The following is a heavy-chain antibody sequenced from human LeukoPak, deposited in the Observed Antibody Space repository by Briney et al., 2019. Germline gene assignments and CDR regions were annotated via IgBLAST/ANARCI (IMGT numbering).Heavy chain of an antibody. Sequence: GESLKISFRGSGYSFTNYWIGWGRQMPGKGLEWRRIIYPGDSNTRYSPSFQGQVTISADKSISTAYLQWSSLKASDTAMYYCARLAVSSIWSVYFDYWGQGTLVTVSS. CDR2: IYPGDSNT. J-gene: IGHJ4*02. CDR1: GYSFTNYW. CDR3: ARLAVSSIWSVYFDY. D-gene: IGHD6-13*01. V-gene: IGHV5-51*01.